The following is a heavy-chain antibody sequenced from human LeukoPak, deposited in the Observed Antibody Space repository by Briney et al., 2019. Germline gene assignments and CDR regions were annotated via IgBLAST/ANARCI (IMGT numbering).Heavy chain of an antibody. CDR2: ISSSGSTI. J-gene: IGHJ4*02. V-gene: IGHV3-48*04. CDR1: GFTFSTYS. Sequence: PGGSLRLSCAASGFTFSTYSINWVRQAPGKGLEWVSYISSSGSTIYYADSVKGRFTISRDNANNSLYLQMHSLRAEDTALYYCARPASTSPLGHWGQGTLVTVSS. CDR3: ARPASTSPLGH.